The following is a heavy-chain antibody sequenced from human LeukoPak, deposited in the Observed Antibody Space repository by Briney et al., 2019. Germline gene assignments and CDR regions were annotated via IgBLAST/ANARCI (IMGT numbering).Heavy chain of an antibody. CDR2: IHHSGST. D-gene: IGHD2-2*01. V-gene: IGHV4-38-2*02. CDR1: GGSISGYY. J-gene: IGHJ6*02. Sequence: SETLSLTCTVSGGSISGYYWGWIRQPPGKGLEWIGSIHHSGSTYYNPSLKSRVTISVDTSKNQFSLKLSSVTAADTAVYYCARDAGHQVSRRNYYAMDVWGQGTTVTVSS. CDR3: ARDAGHQVSRRNYYAMDV.